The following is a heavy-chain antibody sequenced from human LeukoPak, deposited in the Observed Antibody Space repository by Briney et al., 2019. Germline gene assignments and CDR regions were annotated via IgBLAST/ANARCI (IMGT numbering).Heavy chain of an antibody. CDR3: GTGETDYYFDY. CDR2: INPNSGGT. V-gene: IGHV1-2*02. J-gene: IGHJ4*02. CDR1: GGTFSSYA. Sequence: ASVKVSCKASGGTFSSYAISWVRQAPGQGLEWMGGINPNSGGTNYAQKFQGRVTMTRDTSISTAYMELSRLRSDDTAVYYCGTGETDYYFDYWGQGTLVTVSS. D-gene: IGHD7-27*01.